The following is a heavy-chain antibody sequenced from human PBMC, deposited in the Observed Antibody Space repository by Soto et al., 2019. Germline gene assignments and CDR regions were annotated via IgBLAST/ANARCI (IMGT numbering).Heavy chain of an antibody. Sequence: GGSLRLSCAASGFTFSGYAMNWVRQAPGRGLEWVSGISGGDGGSTYYADSVEGRFSISRDNSKNMLYLQMNSLRAEDTAVYYCAKSSYRNGQRTYGMDVWGQGTTVTVSS. V-gene: IGHV3-23*01. CDR1: GFTFSGYA. CDR3: AKSSYRNGQRTYGMDV. D-gene: IGHD2-8*01. CDR2: ISGGDGGST. J-gene: IGHJ6*02.